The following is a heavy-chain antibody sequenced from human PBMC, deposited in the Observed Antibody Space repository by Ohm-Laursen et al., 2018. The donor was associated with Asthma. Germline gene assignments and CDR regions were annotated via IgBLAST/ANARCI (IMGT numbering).Heavy chain of an antibody. J-gene: IGHJ4*02. D-gene: IGHD6-13*01. CDR3: ARGRHPIAAAGTGY. CDR2: MNPNSGNT. Sequence: ASAKVSCKASGYTFTSYAINWVRQATGQGLEWMGWMNPNSGNTGYAQKFQGRFTMTRNTSISTAYMELSSLRSEDTAVYYCARGRHPIAAAGTGYWGQGTLVTVSS. CDR1: GYTFTSYA. V-gene: IGHV1-8*01.